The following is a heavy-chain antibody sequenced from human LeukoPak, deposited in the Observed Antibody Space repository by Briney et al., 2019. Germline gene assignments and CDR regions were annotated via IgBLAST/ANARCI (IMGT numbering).Heavy chain of an antibody. CDR1: EYTFTGYY. CDR2: INPNSGGT. J-gene: IGHJ6*02. V-gene: IGHV1-2*02. CDR3: ARVRTVNSSLYYYYYGMDV. Sequence: ASVKVSCKASEYTFTGYYMHWGRPAPGQGLEWMGWINPNSGGTNYAQKVQGRVTMTRDKLINTAYIELSRLRSDDTAVYYCARVRTVNSSLYYYYYGMDVWGQGTTVTVSS. D-gene: IGHD4-11*01.